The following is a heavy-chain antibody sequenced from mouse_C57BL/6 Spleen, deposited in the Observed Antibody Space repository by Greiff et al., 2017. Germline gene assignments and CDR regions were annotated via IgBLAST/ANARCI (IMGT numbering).Heavy chain of an antibody. CDR3: ARGVRDGYYWYFDV. CDR1: GYTFTSYW. Sequence: VQLQQPGAELVKPGASVKLSCKASGYTFTSYWMHWVKQRPGQGLEWIGMIHPNSGSTNYNEKFKSKATLTVDKSSSTAYMQLSSLTSEDSAVYYCARGVRDGYYWYFDVWGTGTTVTVSS. D-gene: IGHD2-3*01. CDR2: IHPNSGST. V-gene: IGHV1-64*01. J-gene: IGHJ1*03.